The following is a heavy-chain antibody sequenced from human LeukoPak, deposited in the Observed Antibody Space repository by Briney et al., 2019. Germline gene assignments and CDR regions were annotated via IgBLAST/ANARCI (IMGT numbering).Heavy chain of an antibody. CDR3: ARDLSGYMDY. CDR2: ISYDGSNK. Sequence: TGGSLRLSCAASGFTFSSYAMHWVRQAPGKGLGWVAVISYDGSNKYYADSVKGRFTISRDNSKNTLYLQMNSLRAEDTAVYYCARDLSGYMDYWGQGTLVTVSS. D-gene: IGHD3-9*01. CDR1: GFTFSSYA. V-gene: IGHV3-30*04. J-gene: IGHJ4*02.